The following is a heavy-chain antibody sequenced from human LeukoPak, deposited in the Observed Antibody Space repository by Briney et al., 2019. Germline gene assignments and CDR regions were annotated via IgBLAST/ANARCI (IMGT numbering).Heavy chain of an antibody. CDR3: ARGGNVFDY. J-gene: IGHJ4*02. D-gene: IGHD3-10*01. V-gene: IGHV3-23*01. Sequence: GGSLRLSCAASGFIFSKYTMSWVRQAPGKGLEWVSAIGGSGGKTFYAESVKGRFTISRDISKNTLFLQMDSLRAEDTAIYYGARGGNVFDYWGQGTLVTVSS. CDR1: GFIFSKYT. CDR2: IGGSGGKT.